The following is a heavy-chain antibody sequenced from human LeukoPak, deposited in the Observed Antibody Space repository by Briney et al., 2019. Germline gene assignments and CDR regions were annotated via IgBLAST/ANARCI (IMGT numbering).Heavy chain of an antibody. V-gene: IGHV1-69*05. CDR1: GYTFTGYY. CDR2: IIPIFGTA. J-gene: IGHJ4*02. D-gene: IGHD3-16*02. Sequence: SVKVSCKASGYTFTGYYMHWVRQAPGQGLEWMGGIIPIFGTANYAQKFQGRVTITTDESTSTAYMELSSLRSEDTAVYYCASSYYVWGSYRLYYFDYWGQGTLVTVSS. CDR3: ASSYYVWGSYRLYYFDY.